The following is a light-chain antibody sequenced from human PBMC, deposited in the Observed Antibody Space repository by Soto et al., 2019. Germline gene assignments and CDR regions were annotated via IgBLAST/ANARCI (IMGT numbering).Light chain of an antibody. J-gene: IGLJ2*01. V-gene: IGLV3-1*01. CDR2: EDH. CDR3: QAWDSSTAV. Sequence: YELTQPPSVSVSPGQTASLTCSGDQLGDKYVCWYQQKPGQSPVLVIYEDHKRPSGIPERFSGSNSGNTATLTISGTQAMDEADYYCQAWDSSTAVFGGGTKLTVL. CDR1: QLGDKY.